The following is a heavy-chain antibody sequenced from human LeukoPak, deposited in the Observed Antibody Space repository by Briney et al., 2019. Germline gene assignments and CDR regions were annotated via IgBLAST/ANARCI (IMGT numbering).Heavy chain of an antibody. CDR2: ISWNSGSI. Sequence: PGGSLRLSCAASGFTFDDYAMHWVRQAPGKGLEWVSGISWNSGSIGYADSVKGRFTISRDNAKNSLYLQMNSLRAEDTALYYCAKDVHSGFVVDCYFDLSGGGTLGTVSS. V-gene: IGHV3-9*01. D-gene: IGHD5-12*01. CDR3: AKDVHSGFVVDCYFDL. J-gene: IGHJ2*01. CDR1: GFTFDDYA.